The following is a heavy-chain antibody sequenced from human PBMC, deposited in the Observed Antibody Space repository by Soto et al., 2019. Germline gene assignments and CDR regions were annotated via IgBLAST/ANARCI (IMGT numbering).Heavy chain of an antibody. CDR2: IIPIFGTA. CDR1: GGTFSSYA. D-gene: IGHD6-6*01. Sequence: SVKVSCKASGGTFSSYAISWVRQAPGQGLEWMGGIIPIFGTANYAQKFQGRVTITADKSTSTAYMELSSLRSEDTAVYYCARGGHGEYSSSPARGPDAFDIWGQGTMVTVSS. CDR3: ARGGHGEYSSSPARGPDAFDI. J-gene: IGHJ3*02. V-gene: IGHV1-69*06.